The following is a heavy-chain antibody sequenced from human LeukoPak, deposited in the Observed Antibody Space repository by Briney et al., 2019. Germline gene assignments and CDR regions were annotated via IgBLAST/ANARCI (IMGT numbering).Heavy chain of an antibody. D-gene: IGHD2-8*01. Sequence: PGGSLRLSCAASGFAFSSYSMNWVRQAPGKGLEWVAVIWYDGSIKYYGDSVKGRFTISRDNPKNTLYLQMNSLRAEDTAVYYCARDRCTNGVCYYDYWGQGTLVTVSS. V-gene: IGHV3-33*08. J-gene: IGHJ4*02. CDR3: ARDRCTNGVCYYDY. CDR2: IWYDGSIK. CDR1: GFAFSSYS.